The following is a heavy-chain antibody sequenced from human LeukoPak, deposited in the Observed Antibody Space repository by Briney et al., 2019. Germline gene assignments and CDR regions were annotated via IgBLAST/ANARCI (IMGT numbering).Heavy chain of an antibody. Sequence: SETLSLTCTVSGGSVSSGSYYWSWIRQPPGKGLEWIGYIYYSGSTNYNPSLKSRVTISVDTSKNQFSLKLSSVTAADTAVYYCAREYGYSSGWHTGDSWFDPWGQGTLVTVSS. J-gene: IGHJ5*02. CDR1: GGSVSSGSYY. D-gene: IGHD6-19*01. CDR3: AREYGYSSGWHTGDSWFDP. CDR2: IYYSGST. V-gene: IGHV4-61*01.